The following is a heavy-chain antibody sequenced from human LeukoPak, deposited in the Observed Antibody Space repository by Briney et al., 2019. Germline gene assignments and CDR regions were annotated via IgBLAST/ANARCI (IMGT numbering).Heavy chain of an antibody. CDR1: GDSVSSITAA. D-gene: IGHD6-19*01. J-gene: IGHJ6*02. CDR3: ARQYSSGWSYYYGLDV. Sequence: SQTLSLTCAISGDSVSSITAAWNWIRQSPSRGLEWLGRTYYRSKWSNDYAVSVKSRITINPDTSKNQFSLQLNSVTPEDTAVYYCARQYSSGWSYYYGLDVWGQGTTVTVSS. CDR2: TYYRSKWSN. V-gene: IGHV6-1*01.